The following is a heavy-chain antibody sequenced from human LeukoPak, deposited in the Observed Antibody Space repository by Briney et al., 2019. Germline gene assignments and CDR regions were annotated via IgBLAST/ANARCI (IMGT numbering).Heavy chain of an antibody. V-gene: IGHV4-59*01. CDR2: IYNNGRT. CDR1: GGSISSYY. CDR3: ARVMGSDWYPLAY. Sequence: SETLSLTCTVSGGSISSYYWSWIRQPPGKGLEWIGYIYNNGRTNYNPSLKSRVTISVDTSKNQFSLKLSSVTAADTAVYYCARVMGSDWYPLAYWGQGTLVTVPS. D-gene: IGHD6-19*01. J-gene: IGHJ4*02.